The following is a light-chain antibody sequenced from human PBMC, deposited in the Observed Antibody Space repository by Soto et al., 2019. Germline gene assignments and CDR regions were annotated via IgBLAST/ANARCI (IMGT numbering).Light chain of an antibody. CDR1: SSEVGGYDY. J-gene: IGLJ3*02. CDR2: EVS. V-gene: IGLV2-8*01. CDR3: SSYAGSGNWV. Sequence: QSALTQPPSASGSPGQSITISCTGTSSEVGGYDYVSWYQQEPGKAPKVMIYEVSRRPSGVPDRFSGSKSGNTASLTVSGLQAEDEADYYCSSYAGSGNWVFGGGTKLTVL.